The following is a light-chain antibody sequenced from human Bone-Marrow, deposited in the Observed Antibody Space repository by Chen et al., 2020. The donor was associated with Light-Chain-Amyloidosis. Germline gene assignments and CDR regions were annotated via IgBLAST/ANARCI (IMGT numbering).Light chain of an antibody. V-gene: IGLV3-25*03. CDR1: DLPTKY. J-gene: IGLJ2*01. CDR2: RDT. CDR3: QSADSSGTYEVI. Sequence: SFELTPPPSVSVSPGQTARITCSGDDLPTKYAYWYQQKPGQAPVLVIHRDTERPSGISERFFGSSSGTTATLTISGVQAEDEADYHCQSADSSGTYEVIFGGGTKLTVL.